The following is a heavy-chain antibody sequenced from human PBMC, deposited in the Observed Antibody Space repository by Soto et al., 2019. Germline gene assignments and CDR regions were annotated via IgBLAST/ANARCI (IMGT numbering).Heavy chain of an antibody. D-gene: IGHD2-2*01. CDR2: IGTAGDT. Sequence: GGSLRLSSAASGFTFSSYDMHWVRQATGKGLEWVSAIGTAGDTYYSGSVKCRFSVSSENVKNSLYLQMNSLRAGDTAVYYCARGGDCSKTSCYWARLYYGLDVWGQGTTVTVSS. CDR3: ARGGDCSKTSCYWARLYYGLDV. CDR1: GFTFSSYD. V-gene: IGHV3-13*01. J-gene: IGHJ6*02.